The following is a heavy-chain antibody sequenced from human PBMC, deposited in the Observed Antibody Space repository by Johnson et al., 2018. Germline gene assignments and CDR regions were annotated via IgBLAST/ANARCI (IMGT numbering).Heavy chain of an antibody. J-gene: IGHJ6*04. CDR3: ARAGWTGDLDV. Sequence: QVQLQESGPGLVKASETLSLTCTVSGGSISNYYWSWIRQPPGKGLEWIGFIYSSGITNYNPSLKSRVTMSLDTSKNHFSLKLSSVIAADAAVYYCARAGWTGDLDVWGKGTTVTVSS. CDR1: GGSISNYY. D-gene: IGHD3/OR15-3a*01. CDR2: IYSSGIT. V-gene: IGHV4-59*01.